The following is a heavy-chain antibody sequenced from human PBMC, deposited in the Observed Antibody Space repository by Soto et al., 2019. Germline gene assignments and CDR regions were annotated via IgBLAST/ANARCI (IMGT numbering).Heavy chain of an antibody. CDR2: INPSGGST. CDR1: GYTFTSYY. D-gene: IGHD3-22*01. CDR3: ARGGFYYDSSGYYAPDYYYGMDV. Sequence: GASVKVSCKASGYTFTSYYTHWVRQAPGQGLEWMGIINPSGGSTSYAQKFQGRVTMTRDTSTSTVYMELSSLRSEDTAVYYCARGGFYYDSSGYYAPDYYYGMDVWGQGTTVTVSS. V-gene: IGHV1-46*01. J-gene: IGHJ6*02.